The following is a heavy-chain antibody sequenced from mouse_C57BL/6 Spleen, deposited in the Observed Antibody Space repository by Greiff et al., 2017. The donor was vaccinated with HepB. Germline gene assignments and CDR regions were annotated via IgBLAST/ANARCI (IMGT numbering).Heavy chain of an antibody. CDR3: ARKYYGRGLDY. J-gene: IGHJ2*01. D-gene: IGHD1-1*01. V-gene: IGHV2-2*01. CDR1: GFSLTSYG. CDR2: IWSGGST. Sequence: VKLVESGPGLVQPSQSLSITCTVSGFSLTSYGVHWVRQSPGKGLEWLGVIWSGGSTAYNAAFISRLSISKDNSKSQVFFKMNSLQADDTAIYYCARKYYGRGLDYWGQGTTLTVSS.